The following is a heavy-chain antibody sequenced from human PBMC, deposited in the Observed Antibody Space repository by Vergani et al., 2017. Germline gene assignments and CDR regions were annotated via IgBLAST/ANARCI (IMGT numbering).Heavy chain of an antibody. Sequence: QMQLVQSGPEVKKPGTSVKVSCKASGFTFTSSAVQWVRQARGQRLEWIGWIVVGSGNTNYAQKFQERVTITRDMSTSTAYMELSSLRSEDTAVYYCARDRGYSGYDQRGILDYWGRGTLVTVSS. CDR2: IVVGSGNT. V-gene: IGHV1-58*01. CDR1: GFTFTSSA. J-gene: IGHJ4*02. CDR3: ARDRGYSGYDQRGILDY. D-gene: IGHD5-12*01.